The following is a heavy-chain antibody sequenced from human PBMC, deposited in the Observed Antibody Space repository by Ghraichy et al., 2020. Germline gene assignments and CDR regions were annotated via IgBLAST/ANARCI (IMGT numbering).Heavy chain of an antibody. D-gene: IGHD2-2*01. J-gene: IGHJ3*02. Sequence: SETLSLTCTVSGGSISSSNYYWGWIRQPPGKGLEYIGTIYYSGSTYYNPSLKSRVTVSVDTSKNQFSLKLSSVTAADTAVYYCATSYCSSTSCEDAFDIWGQGTMVTVSS. CDR1: GGSISSSNYY. CDR2: IYYSGST. CDR3: ATSYCSSTSCEDAFDI. V-gene: IGHV4-39*01.